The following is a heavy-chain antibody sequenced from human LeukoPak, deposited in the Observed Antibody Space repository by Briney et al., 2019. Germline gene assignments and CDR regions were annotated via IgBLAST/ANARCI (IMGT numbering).Heavy chain of an antibody. CDR2: IYYSGST. D-gene: IGHD6-6*01. J-gene: IGHJ6*02. V-gene: IGHV4-59*01. CDR3: ARGGSSYYYGMDV. CDR1: GGSIRSYY. Sequence: SETLSLTCTVSGGSIRSYYWSWMRQPPGKGREGIGYIYYSGSTNYNPSLKSRVTISVDTSKNQFSLKLSSVTAADTAVYYCARGGSSYYYGMDVWGQGTTVTVSS.